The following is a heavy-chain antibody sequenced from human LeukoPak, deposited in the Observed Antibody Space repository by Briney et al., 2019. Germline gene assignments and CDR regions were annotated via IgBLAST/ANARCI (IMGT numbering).Heavy chain of an antibody. J-gene: IGHJ3*02. D-gene: IGHD1-26*01. CDR3: ANSGSYLGGNDAFDI. Sequence: GGSLRLSCAASGFTFSSYAMSWVRQAPGKGLEWLSAISGSGGSTYYADSVKGRFTISRDNSKNTLYLQMNSLRAEDTAVYYCANSGSYLGGNDAFDIWGQGTMVTVSS. CDR2: ISGSGGST. V-gene: IGHV3-23*01. CDR1: GFTFSSYA.